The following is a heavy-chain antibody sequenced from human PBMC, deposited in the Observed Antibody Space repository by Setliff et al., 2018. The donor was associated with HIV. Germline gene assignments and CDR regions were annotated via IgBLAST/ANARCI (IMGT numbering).Heavy chain of an antibody. J-gene: IGHJ4*02. D-gene: IGHD2-2*01. CDR2: ISHTGNI. CDR3: ARLHLRVPPSIFDY. V-gene: IGHV4-34*01. Sequence: PSETLSLTCAVYGGSLRGYYWSWVRQSPLKGLEWIGEISHTGNINYNTALSNRVTVSVDTSKNQFSLKLTSVTAADTAVYFCARLHLRVPPSIFDYWSPGTMVTVSS. CDR1: GGSLRGYY.